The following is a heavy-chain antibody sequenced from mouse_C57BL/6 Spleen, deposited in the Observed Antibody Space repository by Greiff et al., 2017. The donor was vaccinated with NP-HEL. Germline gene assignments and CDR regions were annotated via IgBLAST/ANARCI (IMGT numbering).Heavy chain of an antibody. CDR2: IGPGSGST. CDR1: GYTFTDYY. Sequence: VKLQQSGAELVKPGASVKISCKASGYTFTDYYINWVKQRPGQGLEWIGKIGPGSGSTYYNEKFKGKATLTADKSSSTAYMQLSSLTSEDSAVYFCAREDYYGSSSFDYWGQGTTLTVSS. V-gene: IGHV1-77*01. D-gene: IGHD1-1*01. CDR3: AREDYYGSSSFDY. J-gene: IGHJ2*01.